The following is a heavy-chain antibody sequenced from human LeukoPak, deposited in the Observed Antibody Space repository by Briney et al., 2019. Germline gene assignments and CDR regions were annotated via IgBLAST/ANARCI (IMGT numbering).Heavy chain of an antibody. V-gene: IGHV3-33*06. Sequence: GGSLRLSCAASGFTFSSYGMHWVRQTPGKGLEWVAVIWYDGSNKYYADSVKGRFTISRDNSKNTLYLQMNSLRAEDTAVYYCAKEYQRLNYDILESPDYWGQGTLVTVSS. CDR3: AKEYQRLNYDILESPDY. CDR2: IWYDGSNK. CDR1: GFTFSSYG. J-gene: IGHJ4*02. D-gene: IGHD3-9*01.